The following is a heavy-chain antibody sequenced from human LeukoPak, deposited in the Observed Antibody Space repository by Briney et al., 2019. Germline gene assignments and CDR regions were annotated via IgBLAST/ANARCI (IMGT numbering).Heavy chain of an antibody. D-gene: IGHD6-19*01. Sequence: SETLSLTCTVSGGSISSGGYYWTWIRQHPGKGLEWIGYIYYSGSTYYNPSLKSRVTISVDTSKNQFSLKLSSVTAADTAVYYCARDRYSSGCAYNWFDPWGQGTLVTVSS. CDR2: IYYSGST. J-gene: IGHJ5*02. CDR3: ARDRYSSGCAYNWFDP. CDR1: GGSISSGGYY. V-gene: IGHV4-31*03.